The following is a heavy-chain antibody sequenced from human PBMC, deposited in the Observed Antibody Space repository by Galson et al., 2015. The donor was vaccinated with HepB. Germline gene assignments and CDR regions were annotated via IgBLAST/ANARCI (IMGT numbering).Heavy chain of an antibody. J-gene: IGHJ6*02. CDR3: AYGVDV. V-gene: IGHV6-1*01. CDR2: TYYRSRWYN. CDR1: GDSVSSNSAV. Sequence: CAISGDSVSSNSAVWNWIRQSPSRGLEWLGRTYYRSRWYNDYAVSVKSRISINADTSKHQVSLQLNSVTPDDTAVYYCAYGVDVWGQGTRVTVS.